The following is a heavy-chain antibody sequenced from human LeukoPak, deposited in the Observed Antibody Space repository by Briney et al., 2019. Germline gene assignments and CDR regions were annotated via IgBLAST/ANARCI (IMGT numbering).Heavy chain of an antibody. V-gene: IGHV1-69*04. CDR1: GGTFTSYA. CDR2: VIPILGMA. Sequence: GASVKVSCKASGGTFTSYAFSWVRQAPGQGLEWMGRVIPILGMANYAQKFQGRVTITADKSTSTAYMELSSLRSEDTAMYYCASFGSPDFDYWGQGTLVTVSS. CDR3: ASFGSPDFDY. D-gene: IGHD1-26*01. J-gene: IGHJ4*02.